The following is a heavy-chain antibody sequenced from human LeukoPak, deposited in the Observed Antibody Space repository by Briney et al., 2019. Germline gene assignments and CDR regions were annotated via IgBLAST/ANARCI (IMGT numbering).Heavy chain of an antibody. D-gene: IGHD1-26*01. CDR2: ISINTNT. J-gene: IGHJ4*02. CDR1: AFTFSDYS. CDR3: GISQTWDHLFES. V-gene: IGHV3-69-1*01. Sequence: RSGGSLRLSCAASAFTFSDYSMNWVRQTPGNGLEWVSFISINTNTFYADSVRGRFTISRDTSKNTLLLHMSSLREEDSAVYYCGISQTWDHLFESWGQGTLVTVSS.